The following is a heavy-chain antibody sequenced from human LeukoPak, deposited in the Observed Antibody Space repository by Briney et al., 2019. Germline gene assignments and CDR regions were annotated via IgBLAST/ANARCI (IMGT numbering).Heavy chain of an antibody. CDR1: GYSFTSYW. J-gene: IGHJ1*01. Sequence: GESLKISCKGSGYSFTSYWIGWVRQMPGIGLEWMGMIYPGDSDTRYSPSFQGQVTISADKSISTAYLQWSSLKASDTAMYYCARCPLYCSGGSCYRTESVGYFQHWGQGTLVTVSS. D-gene: IGHD2-15*01. CDR3: ARCPLYCSGGSCYRTESVGYFQH. CDR2: IYPGDSDT. V-gene: IGHV5-51*01.